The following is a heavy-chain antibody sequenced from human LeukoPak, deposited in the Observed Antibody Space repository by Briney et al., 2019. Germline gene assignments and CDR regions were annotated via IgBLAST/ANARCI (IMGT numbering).Heavy chain of an antibody. CDR2: IKQDESEK. CDR1: GFAFSSYF. CDR3: ARSLFSARRCPFDS. D-gene: IGHD2-21*01. Sequence: PGGSLRLSCAASGFAFSSYFMGWVRQAPGKGLQWVAHIKQDESEKYFVDSVKGRFTISRDNARNSLYLQMNSLRAEDTAVYYCARSLFSARRCPFDSWGQGTLVTVSS. V-gene: IGHV3-7*01. J-gene: IGHJ4*02.